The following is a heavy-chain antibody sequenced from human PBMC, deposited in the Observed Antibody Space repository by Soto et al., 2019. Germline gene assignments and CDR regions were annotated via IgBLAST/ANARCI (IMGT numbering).Heavy chain of an antibody. CDR3: ARANVVVVAATHRADYYGMDV. Sequence: QVQLVQSGAEVKKPGASVKVSCKASGYTFTSYGISWVRQAPGQGLEWMGWISAYNGNTNYAQKLQGRGTMTTDTSTSTSYMELRSLRSDDTAVYYCARANVVVVAATHRADYYGMDVWGQGTTVTVSS. CDR2: ISAYNGNT. J-gene: IGHJ6*02. CDR1: GYTFTSYG. V-gene: IGHV1-18*01. D-gene: IGHD2-15*01.